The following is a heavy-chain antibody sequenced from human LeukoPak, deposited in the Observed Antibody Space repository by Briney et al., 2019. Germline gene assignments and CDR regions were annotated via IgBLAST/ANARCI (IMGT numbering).Heavy chain of an antibody. Sequence: GGSLRLSCSVSGFTFSTYVMHSVRQAPGKGLEYVSAISSNGDNTYYADSVKGRFTISRDNSKNTLYLQMSSLRADDTAVYYCVRGTGYWGQGTLVTVSS. V-gene: IGHV3-64D*06. CDR2: ISSNGDNT. J-gene: IGHJ4*02. CDR1: GFTFSTYV. CDR3: VRGTGY.